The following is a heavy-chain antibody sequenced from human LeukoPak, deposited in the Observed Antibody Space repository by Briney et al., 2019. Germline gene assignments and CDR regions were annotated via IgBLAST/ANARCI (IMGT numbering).Heavy chain of an antibody. Sequence: SETLSLTCAASGGSFSGYYWSWIRQPPGKGLEWIGEINHSGSTNYNPSLKSRVTISVDTSKNQFSLKLSSVTAADRAVYYCERGGPIAVWGQGTLVTVSS. V-gene: IGHV4-34*01. D-gene: IGHD6-19*01. J-gene: IGHJ4*02. CDR2: INHSGST. CDR1: GGSFSGYY. CDR3: ERGGPIAV.